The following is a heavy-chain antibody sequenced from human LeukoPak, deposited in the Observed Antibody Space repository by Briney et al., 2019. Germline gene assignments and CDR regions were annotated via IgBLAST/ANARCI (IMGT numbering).Heavy chain of an antibody. J-gene: IGHJ6*02. CDR2: ISCSSSYI. D-gene: IGHD3-22*01. CDR3: ATESDSSGYYLPYYYYGMDV. V-gene: IGHV3-21*01. Sequence: GGSLRLSCAASRFTFNSYSMNWVRQAPGKGLEWVSSISCSSSYIYYAASVKGRSTIPRDNAKNSLYLQMNSLRAEGTAVYYCATESDSSGYYLPYYYYGMDVWGQGTTVTVSS. CDR1: RFTFNSYS.